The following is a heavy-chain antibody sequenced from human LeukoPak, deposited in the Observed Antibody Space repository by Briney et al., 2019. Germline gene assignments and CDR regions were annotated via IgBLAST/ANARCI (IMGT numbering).Heavy chain of an antibody. CDR2: IWYDGSRK. J-gene: IGHJ4*02. D-gene: IGHD1-7*01. Sequence: GGSLRLSCVESGFTFSSYGMHWVRQAPGKGLEGVAVIWYDGSRKDYADSMKGRFTISRDNSKNTLFLQMNSLRAEDTAVYYCARDKGTHDYYFDYWGQGTLVTVSP. V-gene: IGHV3-33*01. CDR1: GFTFSSYG. CDR3: ARDKGTHDYYFDY.